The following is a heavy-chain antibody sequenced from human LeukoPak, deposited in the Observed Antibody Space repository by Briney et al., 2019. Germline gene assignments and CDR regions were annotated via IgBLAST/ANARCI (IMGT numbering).Heavy chain of an antibody. CDR2: ISGSGGST. Sequence: GGTLRLSCAASGFTFSSYGMSWVRQAPGKGLEWVSAISGSGGSTYYADSVKGRFTISRDNAKNSLYLQMNSLRAEDTAVYYYARGANGYWGQGTLVTVSS. CDR3: ARGANGY. CDR1: GFTFSSYG. J-gene: IGHJ4*02. V-gene: IGHV3-23*01.